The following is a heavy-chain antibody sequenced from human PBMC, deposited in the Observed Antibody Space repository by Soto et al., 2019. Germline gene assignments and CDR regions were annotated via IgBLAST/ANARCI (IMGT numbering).Heavy chain of an antibody. D-gene: IGHD2-21*02. CDR3: VRGDKGGFDL. J-gene: IGHJ3*01. V-gene: IGHV3-74*01. CDR1: GFTFNYYW. CDR2: IHSDGSTT. Sequence: EVQLVESEGGLVQRGGSLRLSCAASGFTFNYYWMHWVRQAPGQGLVWVSHIHSDGSTTTYADSVKGRFTISRDNAKNKLYLQMNSLSAEDTAGYCCVRGDKGGFDLWGQGTTVTVSS.